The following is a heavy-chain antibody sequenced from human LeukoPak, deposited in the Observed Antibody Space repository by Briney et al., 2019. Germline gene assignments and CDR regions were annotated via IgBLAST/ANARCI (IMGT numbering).Heavy chain of an antibody. D-gene: IGHD3-3*01. CDR1: GGTFSSYA. Sequence: ASVKVSCKASGGTFSSYAISWVRQAPGQGLEWMGIINPSGGSTSYAQKFQGRVTMTRDTSTSTVYMELSSLRSEDTAVYYCARDSGPGGGYYDFWSGYFGPSYYYGMDVWGQGTTVTVSS. V-gene: IGHV1-46*01. CDR2: INPSGGST. J-gene: IGHJ6*02. CDR3: ARDSGPGGGYYDFWSGYFGPSYYYGMDV.